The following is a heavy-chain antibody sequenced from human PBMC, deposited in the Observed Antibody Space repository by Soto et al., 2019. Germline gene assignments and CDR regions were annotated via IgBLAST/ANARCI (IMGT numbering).Heavy chain of an antibody. D-gene: IGHD6-13*01. Sequence: GALRLSCAASGFTFSSYAMSWVRQAPGKGLEWVSAISGSGGSTYYADSVKGRFTISRDNSKNTLYLQMNSLRAEDTAVYYCAKKIAAAGNKYYFDYWGQGTLVTVSS. V-gene: IGHV3-23*01. CDR2: ISGSGGST. J-gene: IGHJ4*02. CDR3: AKKIAAAGNKYYFDY. CDR1: GFTFSSYA.